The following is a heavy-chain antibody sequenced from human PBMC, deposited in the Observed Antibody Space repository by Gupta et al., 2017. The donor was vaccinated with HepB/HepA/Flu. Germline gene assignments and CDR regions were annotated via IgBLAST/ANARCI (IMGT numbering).Heavy chain of an antibody. CDR2: IYYSGST. V-gene: IGHV4-30-4*01. D-gene: IGHD2-15*01. CDR1: GGSISSGDYY. J-gene: IGHJ4*02. Sequence: QVQLQESGPGLVKPSQTLSLTCTVSGGSISSGDYYWSWIRQPPGKGLEGIGYIYYSGSTYYNPSLKSRVTISVDTSKNQFSLKLSSVTAADTAVYYCAGTIGDCSGGSCYADYGGQGTLVTVSS. CDR3: AGTIGDCSGGSCYADY.